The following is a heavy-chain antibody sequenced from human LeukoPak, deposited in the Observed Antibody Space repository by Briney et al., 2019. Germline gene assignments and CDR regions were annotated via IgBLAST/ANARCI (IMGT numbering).Heavy chain of an antibody. J-gene: IGHJ6*02. CDR2: IHPGDSDT. CDR1: GYSFTTHR. Sequence: GESLKISCKGSGYSFTTHRIAWVRQMPGKGLEWMGIIHPGDSDTRYSPALQGQVTISADKSISTAYLQWSSLKASDTAMYYSARAYGYCSAGSCYYYGMDVWGQGTTVTVSS. V-gene: IGHV5-51*01. CDR3: ARAYGYCSAGSCYYYGMDV. D-gene: IGHD2-15*01.